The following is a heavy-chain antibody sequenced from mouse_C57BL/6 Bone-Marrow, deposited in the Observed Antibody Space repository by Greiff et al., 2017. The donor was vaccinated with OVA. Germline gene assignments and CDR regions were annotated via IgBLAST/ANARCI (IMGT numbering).Heavy chain of an antibody. D-gene: IGHD2-5*01. CDR2: INPNNGGT. J-gene: IGHJ2*01. V-gene: IGHV1-22*01. CDR1: GYTFTDYN. Sequence: VQLQQSGPELVKPGASVKMSCKASGYTFTDYNMHWVKQSHGKSLEWIGYINPNNGGTSYNQKFKGKATLTVNKSSSTAYMELRSLTPEDSAVSYCASRYYSNYYFDYWGQGTTLTVSS. CDR3: ASRYYSNYYFDY.